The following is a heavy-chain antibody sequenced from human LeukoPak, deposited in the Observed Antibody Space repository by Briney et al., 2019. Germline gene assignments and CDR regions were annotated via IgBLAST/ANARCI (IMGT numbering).Heavy chain of an antibody. CDR1: GGTFSSYA. V-gene: IGHV1-69*05. CDR3: ARAGSNYDYYFDY. J-gene: IGHJ4*02. CDR2: IIPIFGTA. Sequence: SVKVSCKASGGTFSSYAIIWVRQAPGQGLEWMGGIIPIFGTANYAQKFQGRVTITTDESTSTAYMELSSLRSEDTAVYYCARAGSNYDYYFDYWGQGTLVTVSS. D-gene: IGHD3-22*01.